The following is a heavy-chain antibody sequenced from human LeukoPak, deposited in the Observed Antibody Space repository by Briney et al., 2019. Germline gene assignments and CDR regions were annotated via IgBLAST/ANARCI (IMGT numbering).Heavy chain of an antibody. V-gene: IGHV4-39*07. J-gene: IGHJ4*02. CDR2: IYYSGST. CDR3: ARGGGVVTPLLN. D-gene: IGHD4-23*01. CDR1: GGSISSSSYY. Sequence: SETLSLTCTVSGGSISSSSYYWGWIRQPPGKGLEWIGSIYYSGSTYYNPSLKSRVTISVDTSKNQFSLKLSSVTAADTAVYYCARGGGVVTPLLNWGQGTLVTVSS.